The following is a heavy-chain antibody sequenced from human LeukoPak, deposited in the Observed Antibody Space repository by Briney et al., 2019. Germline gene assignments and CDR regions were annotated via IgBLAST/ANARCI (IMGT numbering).Heavy chain of an antibody. Sequence: PSETLSLTCTVSGGSISSYYWSWIRQPPGKGLEWIGYIYYSGSTNYNPSLKSRVTISVDTSKNQFSLKLSSVTAADTAVFYCAREMDRHNACDIWGQGTMVTVSS. CDR1: GGSISSYY. CDR3: AREMDRHNACDI. CDR2: IYYSGST. D-gene: IGHD1-14*01. J-gene: IGHJ3*02. V-gene: IGHV4-59*01.